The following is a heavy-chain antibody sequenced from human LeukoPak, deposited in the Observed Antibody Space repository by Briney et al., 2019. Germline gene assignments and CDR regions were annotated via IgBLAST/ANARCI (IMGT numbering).Heavy chain of an antibody. CDR2: IYSDNT. D-gene: IGHD3-3*01. CDR1: GFTVSSNS. J-gene: IGHJ5*02. Sequence: GGSLRLSCTVSGFTVSSNSMSWVRQAPGKGLEWVSFIYSDNTHYSDSVKGRFTISRDNAKNSLYLQMNSLRAEDTAVYYCARESATGETYYDFWSGCHTGFDPWGQGTLVTVSS. V-gene: IGHV3-53*01. CDR3: ARESATGETYYDFWSGCHTGFDP.